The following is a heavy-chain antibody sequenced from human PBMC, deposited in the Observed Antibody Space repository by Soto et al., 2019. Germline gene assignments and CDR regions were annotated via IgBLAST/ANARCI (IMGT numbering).Heavy chain of an antibody. J-gene: IGHJ6*02. CDR1: GGSISSGDYY. Sequence: SETLSLTCTVSGGSISSGDYYWSWIRQPPGKGLEWIGYIYYSGSTYYNPSLKSRVTISVDTSKNQFSLKLSSVTAADTAVYYCAREQMVRGVTLSGYYYGMDVWGQGTTVTVPS. D-gene: IGHD3-10*01. V-gene: IGHV4-30-4*01. CDR2: IYYSGST. CDR3: AREQMVRGVTLSGYYYGMDV.